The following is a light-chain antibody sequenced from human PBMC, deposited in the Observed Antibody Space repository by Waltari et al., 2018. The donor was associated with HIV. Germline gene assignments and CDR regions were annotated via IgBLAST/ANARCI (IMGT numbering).Light chain of an antibody. CDR2: CAS. CDR3: QQYGASPLT. Sequence: EIVLTQSPGTLSLSPGERATLSCGASETVQSSYLAWYQQKAGQAPRLLLACASGRGAGVPPRFTCSGSGTDFTLAISRLEPEDSAVYFCQQYGASPLTFGGGTKVEIK. V-gene: IGKV3-20*01. CDR1: ETVQSSY. J-gene: IGKJ4*01.